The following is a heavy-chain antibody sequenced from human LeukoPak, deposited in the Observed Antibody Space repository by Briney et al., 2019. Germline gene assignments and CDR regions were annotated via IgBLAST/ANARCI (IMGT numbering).Heavy chain of an antibody. J-gene: IGHJ5*02. V-gene: IGHV3-23*01. CDR1: GFTFSTYA. CDR2: ISGSGANT. D-gene: IGHD6-19*01. CDR3: AKGSGSGWYGWFDP. Sequence: GGSLRLSCAASGFTFSTYAMSWVRQAPGKGLEWVSTISGSGANTYYADSVRGRFTISRDNSKNTLYLQMNSLRAEDTAVYYCAKGSGSGWYGWFDPWGQGTLVTVSS.